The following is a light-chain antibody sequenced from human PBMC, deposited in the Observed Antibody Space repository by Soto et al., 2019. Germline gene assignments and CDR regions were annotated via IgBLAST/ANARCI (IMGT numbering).Light chain of an antibody. Sequence: QSALTQPASVSGSPGQSITISCTGTSSDVGGHNYVSWYQQHPGKAPKLMIYDVSNRPSGVSNRFSGSKSGNTASLTISGLQAEDEADYYCSSYTSSSTPIVFGTGTKVTVL. CDR1: SSDVGGHNY. CDR2: DVS. V-gene: IGLV2-14*01. CDR3: SSYTSSSTPIV. J-gene: IGLJ1*01.